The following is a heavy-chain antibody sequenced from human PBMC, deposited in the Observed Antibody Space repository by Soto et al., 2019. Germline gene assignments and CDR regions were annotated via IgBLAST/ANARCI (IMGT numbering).Heavy chain of an antibody. CDR3: ASGRATRPVFALDF. V-gene: IGHV2-5*01. Sequence: ESCPTLVNPTQTLTLTCTLSGISLSTSGVGLGWIRQTPGKAPEWLALVYWNGDKHYSPSLKNRLTITKDTSKNQAVLTMTNMDPVDTATYYCASGRATRPVFALDFWGPG. J-gene: IGHJ3*01. CDR2: VYWNGDK. D-gene: IGHD6-25*01. CDR1: GISLSTSGVG.